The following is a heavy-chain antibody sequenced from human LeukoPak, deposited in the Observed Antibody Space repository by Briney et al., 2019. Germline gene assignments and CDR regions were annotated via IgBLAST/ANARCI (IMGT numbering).Heavy chain of an antibody. J-gene: IGHJ6*04. CDR2: IRSSSSYI. CDR1: GFTFSSYS. V-gene: IGHV3-21*01. Sequence: GGSLRLSCAASGFTFSSYSMNWVRQAPGKGLEWVSSIRSSSSYIYYADSVKGRFTISRDNAKNSLYLQMNSLRAEDTAVYYCAREKDYYGSGSPYGMDVWGKGTTVTVSS. D-gene: IGHD3-10*01. CDR3: AREKDYYGSGSPYGMDV.